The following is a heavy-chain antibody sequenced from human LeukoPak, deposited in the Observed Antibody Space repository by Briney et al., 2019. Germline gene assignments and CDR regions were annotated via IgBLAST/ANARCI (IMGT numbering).Heavy chain of an antibody. V-gene: IGHV4-34*01. Sequence: SETLSLTCAVYGGSFSGYYWNWIRQPPGKGLEWIGEINHSGSTNYNPSLKSRVTISVDTSKNQFSLKLSSVTAADTAVYYCARGLTGCSSTSCGYWGQGTLVTVSS. J-gene: IGHJ4*02. CDR3: ARGLTGCSSTSCGY. CDR1: GGSFSGYY. CDR2: INHSGST. D-gene: IGHD2-2*01.